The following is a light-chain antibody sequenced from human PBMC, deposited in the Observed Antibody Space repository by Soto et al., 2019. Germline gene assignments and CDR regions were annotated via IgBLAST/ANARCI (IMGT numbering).Light chain of an antibody. CDR2: DAS. J-gene: IGKJ4*01. V-gene: IGKV1-9*01. CDR3: QHLHNYPPT. CDR1: QGISSD. Sequence: DIQVTQSPSFMSASVGDRVTITCRASQGISSDIAWYQQKPGKAPNLLIYDASTLQSGVPSRFSGSGSGTEFTLTISSLQAEDFATYYCQHLHNYPPTFGGGTKVEIK.